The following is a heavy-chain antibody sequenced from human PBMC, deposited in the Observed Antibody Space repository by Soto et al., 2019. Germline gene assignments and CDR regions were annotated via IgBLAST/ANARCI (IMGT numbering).Heavy chain of an antibody. CDR2: IKEDGSEK. J-gene: IGHJ4*02. V-gene: IGHV3-7*04. CDR3: ARASSSTSGAIDY. Sequence: RLSCAASAFTFRNYWMSWVRQAPGKGLECVAKIKEDGSEKYYVDSVKGRFTISRDNAKNSVYPQMDSLTVEDTAMYYCARASSSTSGAIDYWGQGTQVTVSS. CDR1: AFTFRNYW. D-gene: IGHD2-2*01.